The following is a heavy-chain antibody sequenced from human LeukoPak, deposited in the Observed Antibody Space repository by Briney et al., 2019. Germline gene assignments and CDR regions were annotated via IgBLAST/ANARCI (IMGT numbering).Heavy chain of an antibody. CDR1: GYTFTSYY. D-gene: IGHD6-13*01. CDR2: INPSGGST. CDR3: ARDSTAAGGVGLDP. J-gene: IGHJ5*02. Sequence: GASVKVSCKASGYTFTSYYMHWVRQAPGQGLEWMGIINPSGGSTGYAQKFQGRVTMTRDMSTSTDYMELSSLRSEDTAVYYCARDSTAAGGVGLDPWGQGTLVTVSS. V-gene: IGHV1-46*01.